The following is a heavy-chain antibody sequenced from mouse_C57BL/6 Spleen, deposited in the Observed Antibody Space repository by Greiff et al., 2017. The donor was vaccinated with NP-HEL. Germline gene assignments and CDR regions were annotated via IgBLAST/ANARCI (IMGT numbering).Heavy chain of an antibody. V-gene: IGHV2-2*01. CDR1: GFSLTSYG. Sequence: VQLQQSGPGLVQPSQSLSITCTVSGFSLTSYGVHWVRQSPGKGLEWLGVIWSGGSTDYNAAFISRLSISKDNSKSQVFFKMNSLQADDTAIYYCARKGDDYDEAWFAYWGQGTLVTVSA. D-gene: IGHD2-4*01. CDR2: IWSGGST. J-gene: IGHJ3*01. CDR3: ARKGDDYDEAWFAY.